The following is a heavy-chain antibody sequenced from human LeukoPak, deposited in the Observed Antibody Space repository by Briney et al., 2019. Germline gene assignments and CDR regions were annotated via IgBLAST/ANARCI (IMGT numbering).Heavy chain of an antibody. V-gene: IGHV4-30-4*01. CDR2: IYYSGST. D-gene: IGHD3-10*01. CDR1: GGSISSGDYY. J-gene: IGHJ4*02. CDR3: ARVKRGLVYGSGSYDY. Sequence: PSETLSLTCTVSGGSISSGDYYWSWIRQPPGKGLEWIGYIYYSGSTYHNPSLKSRVTISVDTSKNQFSLKLSSVTAADTAVYYCARVKRGLVYGSGSYDYWGQGTLVTVSS.